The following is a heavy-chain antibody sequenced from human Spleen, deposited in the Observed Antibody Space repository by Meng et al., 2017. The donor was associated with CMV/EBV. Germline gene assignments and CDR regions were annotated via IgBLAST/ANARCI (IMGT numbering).Heavy chain of an antibody. J-gene: IGHJ4*02. D-gene: IGHD2/OR15-2a*01. Sequence: VQRVGAGGGFVKPGGSLRLSCAASGFTFSDNYMSWIRQAPWKGLELVSYISSSSSYTNYADSVKGRFTISRDNAKNSLYLQMNSLRAEDTAVYYCARGVAEYLGWEMGHWGQGTLVTVSS. V-gene: IGHV3-11*06. CDR1: GFTFSDNY. CDR3: ARGVAEYLGWEMGH. CDR2: ISSSSSYT.